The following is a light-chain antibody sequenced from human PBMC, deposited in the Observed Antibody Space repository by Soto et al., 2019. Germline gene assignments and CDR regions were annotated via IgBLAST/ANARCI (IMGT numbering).Light chain of an antibody. CDR1: QSISSW. Sequence: DIQMTQSPSTLSASVGDRVTITCRASQSISSWLAWYQPKPGKAPKLLIYDASSLESGVPSRLSGSGSATEFTLTIRSLQPDDFAVYDCQQYSIWRTFGQGTKVDIK. CDR2: DAS. J-gene: IGKJ1*01. V-gene: IGKV1-5*01. CDR3: QQYSIWRT.